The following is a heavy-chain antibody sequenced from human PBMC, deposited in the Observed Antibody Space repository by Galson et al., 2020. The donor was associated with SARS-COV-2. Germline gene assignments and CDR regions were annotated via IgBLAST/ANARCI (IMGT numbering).Heavy chain of an antibody. CDR2: ISYDGSNK. CDR1: GFTFSSYG. CDR3: VTGWLPYYYGMDV. Sequence: QLGESLKISCAASGFTFSSYGMHWVRQAPGKGLEWVAVISYDGSNKYYADSVKGRFTISRDNYKNTLYLQMNSLRAEDTAVYYCVTGWLPYYYGMDVWGQGTTVTVSS. J-gene: IGHJ6*02. V-gene: IGHV3-30*03. D-gene: IGHD5-12*01.